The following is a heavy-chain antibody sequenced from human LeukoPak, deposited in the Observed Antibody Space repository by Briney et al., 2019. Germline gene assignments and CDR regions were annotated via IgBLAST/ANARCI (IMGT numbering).Heavy chain of an antibody. V-gene: IGHV5-51*01. J-gene: IGHJ4*02. CDR2: IYTGGSDT. D-gene: IGHD6-13*01. Sequence: HGGSREISGQGSGSHFTNYWSAGARQLPGEGGEGMGIIYTGGSDTKYSPSCQGHGTILADKSISTAYLQWSSLKASDTAVYYCARLLKQHLELWFDYWGQGTLVAVSS. CDR1: GSHFTNYW. CDR3: ARLLKQHLELWFDY.